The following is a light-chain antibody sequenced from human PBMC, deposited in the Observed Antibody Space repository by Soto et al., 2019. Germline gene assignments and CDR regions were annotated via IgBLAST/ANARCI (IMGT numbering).Light chain of an antibody. J-gene: IGLJ1*01. CDR2: EVT. Sequence: QSALTQPASVSGSPGQSINISCSGTRSDVGGYNYVSWYQQHPGKAPKLVIYEVTNRPSGVSNRFSGSKSGNTASLTISGLQSEDEADYYCSSYTSSSTYVVGTGTKLTVL. CDR3: SSYTSSSTYV. V-gene: IGLV2-14*01. CDR1: RSDVGGYNY.